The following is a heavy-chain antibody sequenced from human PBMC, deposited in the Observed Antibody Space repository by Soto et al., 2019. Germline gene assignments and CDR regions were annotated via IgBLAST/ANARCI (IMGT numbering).Heavy chain of an antibody. Sequence: PGGSLRLSCAASGFTFSDYYMSWIRQAPGKGLEWVSYISSSGSTIYYADSVKGRFTISRDNAKNSLYLQMNSLRAEDTAVYYCARVLLVPAAEYYFDYWGQGTLVTVSS. J-gene: IGHJ4*02. CDR2: ISSSGSTI. CDR3: ARVLLVPAAEYYFDY. V-gene: IGHV3-11*01. CDR1: GFTFSDYY. D-gene: IGHD2-2*01.